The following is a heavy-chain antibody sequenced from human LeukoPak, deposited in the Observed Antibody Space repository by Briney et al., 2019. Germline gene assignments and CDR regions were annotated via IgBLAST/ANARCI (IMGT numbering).Heavy chain of an antibody. CDR2: ISYDGSNK. J-gene: IGHJ4*02. D-gene: IGHD3-3*01. V-gene: IGHV3-30-3*01. Sequence: GGSLRLSCAASGFTFSSYAMHWVRQAPGKGLEWVAVISYDGSNKYYADSVKGRFTISRDNSKNTLYLQMNSLRAEDTAVYYCAKNWASGSRRYFDYWGQGTLVTVSS. CDR1: GFTFSSYA. CDR3: AKNWASGSRRYFDY.